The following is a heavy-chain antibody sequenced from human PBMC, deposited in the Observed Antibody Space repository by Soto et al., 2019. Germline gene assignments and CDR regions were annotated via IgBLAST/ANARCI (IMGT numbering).Heavy chain of an antibody. CDR3: ARDPRQGSSWYRNLYYYYYGMDV. CDR2: INAGNGNT. V-gene: IGHV1-3*01. D-gene: IGHD6-13*01. J-gene: IGHJ6*02. CDR1: GYTFTSYA. Sequence: ASVKVSCKASGYTFTSYAMHWVRQAPGQRLEWMGWINAGNGNTKYSQKFQGRVTITRDTSASTAYTELSSLRSEDTAVYYCARDPRQGSSWYRNLYYYYYGMDVWGQGTTVTVSS.